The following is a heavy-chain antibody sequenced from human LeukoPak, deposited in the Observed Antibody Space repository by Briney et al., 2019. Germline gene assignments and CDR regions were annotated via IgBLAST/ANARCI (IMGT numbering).Heavy chain of an antibody. D-gene: IGHD4/OR15-4a*01. V-gene: IGHV4-61*02. CDR2: IYASGST. Sequence: SETLSLTCTVSGGSISSNNYYWSWIRQPAGKGLEWIGRIYASGSTNYNPSLTSRVTMSVDTSKNQFSLKLSSVTAADTAVYYCARDQVWWPLGSLSYYMDVWGKGTTVTVSS. CDR1: GGSISSNNYY. CDR3: ARDQVWWPLGSLSYYMDV. J-gene: IGHJ6*03.